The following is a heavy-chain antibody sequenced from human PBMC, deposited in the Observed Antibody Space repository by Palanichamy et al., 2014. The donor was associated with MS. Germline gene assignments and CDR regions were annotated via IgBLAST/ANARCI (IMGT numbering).Heavy chain of an antibody. D-gene: IGHD6-13*01. CDR3: ATEVPLVAVGTGWFDP. Sequence: QVQLQESGPGLVRPSQTLSLTCTVSGGSISSGSYYWSWIRQPAGKGLEWIGRINATGSTNYNPSLKSRVTISVDTSKNQFSLKLSSVTAADTAVYYCATEVPLVAVGTGWFDPWGQGTLVTVSS. CDR1: GGSISSGSYY. V-gene: IGHV4-61*02. CDR2: INATGST. J-gene: IGHJ5*02.